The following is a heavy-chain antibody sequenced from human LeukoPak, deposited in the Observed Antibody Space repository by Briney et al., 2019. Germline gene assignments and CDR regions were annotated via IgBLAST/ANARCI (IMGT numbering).Heavy chain of an antibody. V-gene: IGHV4-34*01. D-gene: IGHD6-19*01. CDR1: GGSFSGYY. J-gene: IGHJ6*02. CDR2: INHSGST. Sequence: SETLSLTCAVYGGSFSGYYWSWIRQPPGKGLEWIGEINHSGSTNYNPSLKSRVTISVDTSKNQFSLKLSSVTAADTAVYYCARGDRQWLVRRYYYYGMDVWGQGTTVTVSS. CDR3: ARGDRQWLVRRYYYYGMDV.